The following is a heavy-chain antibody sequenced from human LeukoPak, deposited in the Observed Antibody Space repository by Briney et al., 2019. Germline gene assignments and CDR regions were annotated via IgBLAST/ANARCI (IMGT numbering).Heavy chain of an antibody. Sequence: SETLSLTCTVSGGPISSGSYYWSWIRQPAGKGLEWSGRIYTSGSTNYNPSLKSRDTISVDTSKNQFSLKLSSVTAADTAVYYCAREDDFWSGFDYWGQGTLVTVSS. V-gene: IGHV4-61*02. D-gene: IGHD3-3*01. CDR2: IYTSGST. J-gene: IGHJ4*02. CDR1: GGPISSGSYY. CDR3: AREDDFWSGFDY.